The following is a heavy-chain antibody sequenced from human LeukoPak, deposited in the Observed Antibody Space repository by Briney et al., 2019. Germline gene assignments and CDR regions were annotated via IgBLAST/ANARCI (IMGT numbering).Heavy chain of an antibody. Sequence: GGSLRLSCAASGFTVSSNYMSWVRQAPGKGLEWVSVIYSGGSTYYADSVKGRFTISRDNSKNTLYLQMNSLRAEDTAVYYCARAPDLSYYGMDVWGQGTTVAVSS. CDR3: ARAPDLSYYGMDV. CDR2: IYSGGST. CDR1: GFTVSSNY. J-gene: IGHJ6*02. V-gene: IGHV3-53*01. D-gene: IGHD3-3*01.